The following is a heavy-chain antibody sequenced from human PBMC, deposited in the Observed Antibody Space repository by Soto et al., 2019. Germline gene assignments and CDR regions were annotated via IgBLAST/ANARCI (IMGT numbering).Heavy chain of an antibody. D-gene: IGHD1-20*01. J-gene: IGHJ3*02. Sequence: QVQLVESGGGVVQPGRSLRLSCAASGFTFSSYGMHWVRQAPGKGLEWVAVIWYDGSNKYYADSVKGRFTISRDNSKNTLYLQMNSLRAEDTAVYYCATTPSALNWNPARRAFDIWGQGTIVTVSS. CDR3: ATTPSALNWNPARRAFDI. CDR1: GFTFSSYG. CDR2: IWYDGSNK. V-gene: IGHV3-33*01.